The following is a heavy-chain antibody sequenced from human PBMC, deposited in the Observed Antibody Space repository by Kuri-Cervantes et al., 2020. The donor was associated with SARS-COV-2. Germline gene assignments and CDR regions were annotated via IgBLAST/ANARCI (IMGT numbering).Heavy chain of an antibody. CDR1: GGTFSSYA. CDR3: AKDRQNYGFWSGLDY. J-gene: IGHJ4*02. V-gene: IGHV1-69*06. Sequence: SVKVSCKASGGTFSSYAISWVRQAPGQGLEWMGGIIPIFGTANYAQKFQGRVTITADKSTSTAYMELSSLRSEDTAVYYCAKDRQNYGFWSGLDYWGQGTLVTVSS. CDR2: IIPIFGTA. D-gene: IGHD3-3*01.